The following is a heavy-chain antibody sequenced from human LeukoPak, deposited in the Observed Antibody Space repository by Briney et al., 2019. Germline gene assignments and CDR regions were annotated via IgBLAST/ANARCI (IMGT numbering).Heavy chain of an antibody. CDR1: GGSISSGGYY. CDR2: TYYSGST. V-gene: IGHV4-31*03. Sequence: SQTLSLTCTVSGGSISSGGYYWSWIRQHPGKGLEWIGYTYYSGSTYYNPSLKSRVTISVDTSKNQFSLKLSSVTAADTAVYYCAREWTYYYGSGSYDAFDIWGQGTMVTVSS. J-gene: IGHJ3*02. CDR3: AREWTYYYGSGSYDAFDI. D-gene: IGHD3-10*01.